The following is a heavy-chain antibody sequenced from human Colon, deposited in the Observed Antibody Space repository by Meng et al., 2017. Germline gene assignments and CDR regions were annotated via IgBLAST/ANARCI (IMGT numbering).Heavy chain of an antibody. Sequence: QVQLQESGPGLLKPSGTLSLTGAVSGDSISSNHWWSWVRQSPGKGLEXIAEIYHSGNTNYNPSLKSRATISMDKSKNQFSLNLSSVTAADTAVYYCTTGTYYDHWGQGTLVTVSS. CDR3: TTGTYYDH. CDR2: IYHSGNT. J-gene: IGHJ4*02. CDR1: GDSISSNHW. D-gene: IGHD7-27*01. V-gene: IGHV4-4*02.